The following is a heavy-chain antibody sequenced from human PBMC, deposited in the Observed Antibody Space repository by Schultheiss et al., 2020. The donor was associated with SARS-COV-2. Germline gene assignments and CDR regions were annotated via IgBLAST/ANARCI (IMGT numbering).Heavy chain of an antibody. CDR3: ARAYYDFWSGYYTNSWFDP. J-gene: IGHJ5*02. CDR1: GGSVSSGSYY. CDR2: IYYSGST. V-gene: IGHV4-61*01. D-gene: IGHD3-3*01. Sequence: SETLSLTCTVSGGSVSSGSYYWSWIRQPPGKGLEWIGYIYYSGSTNYNPSLKSRVTISVDTSKNQFSLKLSSVTAADTAVYYCARAYYDFWSGYYTNSWFDPWGQGTLVTVSS.